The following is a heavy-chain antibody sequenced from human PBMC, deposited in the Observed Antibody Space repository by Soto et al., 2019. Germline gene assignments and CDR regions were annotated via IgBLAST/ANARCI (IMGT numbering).Heavy chain of an antibody. CDR2: INAGNGNT. J-gene: IGHJ4*02. CDR3: ARGVTSGSFPSFDL. V-gene: IGHV1-3*01. D-gene: IGHD1-26*01. CDR1: GYTFTSYA. Sequence: ASVKVSCKASGYTFTSYAMDWVRQAPGQRLEWMGWINAGNGNTKYSQKFQGRVTITRDTSTSTAYMELSSLRSEDTAVYYCARGVTSGSFPSFDLWGQGTLVTVSS.